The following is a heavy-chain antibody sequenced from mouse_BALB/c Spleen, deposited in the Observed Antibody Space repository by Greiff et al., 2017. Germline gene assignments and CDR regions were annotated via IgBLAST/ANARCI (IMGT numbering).Heavy chain of an antibody. CDR1: GYTFTDYN. J-gene: IGHJ3*01. CDR3: ARGYGNPFAY. D-gene: IGHD2-10*02. V-gene: IGHV1-18*01. Sequence: EVQLQQSGPELVKPGASVKIPCKASGYTFTDYNMDWVKQSHGKSLEWIGDINPNNGGTIYNQKFKGKATLTVDKSSSTAYMELRSLTSEDTAVYYCARGYGNPFAYWGQGTLVTVSA. CDR2: INPNNGGT.